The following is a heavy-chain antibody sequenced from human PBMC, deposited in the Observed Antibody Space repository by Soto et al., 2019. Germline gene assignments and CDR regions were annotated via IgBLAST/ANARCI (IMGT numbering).Heavy chain of an antibody. D-gene: IGHD2-8*01. V-gene: IGHV5-51*07. J-gene: IGHJ5*02. CDR3: ARQAYCTNGVCFPSTLFDP. CDR1: GYLFTIYC. CDR2: IYPGDSDT. Sequence: VKLSWKLPGYLFTIYCIAPDHQKPGKGLGWMGIIYPGDSDTRYSPSFQGQVTISADKSISTAYLQWSSLKASDTAMYYCARQAYCTNGVCFPSTLFDPLGQGTLVTVSS.